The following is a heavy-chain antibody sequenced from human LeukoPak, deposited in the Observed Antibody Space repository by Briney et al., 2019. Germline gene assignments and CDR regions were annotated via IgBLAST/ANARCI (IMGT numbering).Heavy chain of an antibody. CDR2: IYSDEST. CDR1: GFTVSRNY. CDR3: ARVPYRSPSHFDY. V-gene: IGHV3-66*01. D-gene: IGHD4-11*01. Sequence: GAPRLSCAASGFTVSRNYMSWVRQAPGKGLEWVSAIYSDESTYYADSVKGRFTISRGNSKNTLSLQMNSLRAEDTGLYYCARVPYRSPSHFDYWGQGTLVTASS. J-gene: IGHJ4*02.